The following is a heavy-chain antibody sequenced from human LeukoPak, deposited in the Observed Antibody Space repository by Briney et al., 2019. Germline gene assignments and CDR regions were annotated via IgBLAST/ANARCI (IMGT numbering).Heavy chain of an antibody. CDR1: GFTFGDYG. CDR2: LTYEGTNE. J-gene: IGHJ4*02. V-gene: IGHV3-30*18. CDR3: AKGYFGSGSPDYFDY. D-gene: IGHD3-10*01. Sequence: GGSLRLSCAASGFTFGDYGMHWVRQAPGKGLEWLTLLTYEGTNEYYADSVKGRFAISRDNSKNTLFLQMNSLRPEDTAVYYCAKGYFGSGSPDYFDYWGQGTLVTVSS.